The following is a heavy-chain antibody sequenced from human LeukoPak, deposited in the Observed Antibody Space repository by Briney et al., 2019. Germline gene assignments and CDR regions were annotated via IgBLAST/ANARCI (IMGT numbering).Heavy chain of an antibody. CDR3: ARVRGALDY. J-gene: IGHJ4*02. V-gene: IGHV3-23*01. D-gene: IGHD3-10*01. CDR2: ISGSGGST. Sequence: GGSLRLSCAASGFTFSRYAMSWVRQAPGKGLEWVSAISGSGGSTYYADSVKGRFTISRDNAKNSLYLQMYSLRAEDTAVYYCARVRGALDYWGQGTLVTVSS. CDR1: GFTFSRYA.